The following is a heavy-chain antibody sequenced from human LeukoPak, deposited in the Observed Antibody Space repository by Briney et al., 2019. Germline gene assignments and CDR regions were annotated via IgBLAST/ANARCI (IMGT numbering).Heavy chain of an antibody. J-gene: IGHJ5*02. CDR1: GYIFTDYY. CDR2: VNPNNGVP. Sequence: ASVKVSCKASGYIFTDYYMHWVRQAPGQGLEWMGRVNPNNGVPNYAQKFQGRVTMTRDTAISTSYMELSSLRSDDTALYFCAREVGYSSSYYGRFDPWGQGTLVIVSS. D-gene: IGHD2-2*01. CDR3: AREVGYSSSYYGRFDP. V-gene: IGHV1-2*06.